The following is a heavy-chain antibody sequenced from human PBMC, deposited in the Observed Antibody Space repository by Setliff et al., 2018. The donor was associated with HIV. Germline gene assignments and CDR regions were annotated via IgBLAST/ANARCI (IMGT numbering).Heavy chain of an antibody. CDR1: GGSISSSSYY. CDR3: ARRGAYGYDYFDY. Sequence: SETLSLTCTVSGGSISSSSYYWGWIRQPPGKGLEWIGSINYSGSTYYNPSLKSRVTISVDTSKNQFSLKLTSVTAADTAVYYCARRGAYGYDYFDYWGPGTLVTVSS. V-gene: IGHV4-39*07. D-gene: IGHD5-12*01. CDR2: INYSGST. J-gene: IGHJ4*02.